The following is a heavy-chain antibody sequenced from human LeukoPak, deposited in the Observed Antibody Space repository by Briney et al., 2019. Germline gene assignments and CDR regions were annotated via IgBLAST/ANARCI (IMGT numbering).Heavy chain of an antibody. CDR2: IGTAGDT. Sequence: GGSLRLSCAASGFTFSSYDMHWVRQATGKGLEWVSAIGTAGDTYYADSVKGRFTISRDNSKNTVSLQMTSLRAEDTAVYYCARAYSGFSSRGFDYWGQGTLVSVSS. V-gene: IGHV3-13*01. CDR1: GFTFSSYD. CDR3: ARAYSGFSSRGFDY. D-gene: IGHD5-12*01. J-gene: IGHJ4*02.